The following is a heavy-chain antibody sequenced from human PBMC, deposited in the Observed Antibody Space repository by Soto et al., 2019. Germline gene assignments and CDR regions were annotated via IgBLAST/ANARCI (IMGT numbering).Heavy chain of an antibody. Sequence: QVQLQQWGAGLLKPSETLSLTCAVYGGSFSGYYGSWIRQPPGKGLEWIGEINHSGSTNYNPSLKSRVTISVDTSKNQFSLKLSSVTAADTAVYYCARGLRDYVWGSYRSRDYWGQGTLVTVSS. V-gene: IGHV4-34*01. J-gene: IGHJ4*02. CDR1: GGSFSGYY. CDR3: ARGLRDYVWGSYRSRDY. D-gene: IGHD3-16*02. CDR2: INHSGST.